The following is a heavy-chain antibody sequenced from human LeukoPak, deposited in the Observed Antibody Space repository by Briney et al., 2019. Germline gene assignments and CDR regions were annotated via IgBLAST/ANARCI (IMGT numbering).Heavy chain of an antibody. CDR2: IYSGSST. CDR1: GFTVGTNY. V-gene: IGHV3-53*01. D-gene: IGHD3-10*01. J-gene: IGHJ6*03. CDR3: ARVPYGNYHYYYMDV. Sequence: PGGSLRLSCAASGFTVGTNYMSWVRQAPGKGLEWVSLIYSGSSTYYANSVKGRFTISRDNSKNTVYLQMNSLRVEDTAVYYCARVPYGNYHYYYMDVWGKGTTVTVSS.